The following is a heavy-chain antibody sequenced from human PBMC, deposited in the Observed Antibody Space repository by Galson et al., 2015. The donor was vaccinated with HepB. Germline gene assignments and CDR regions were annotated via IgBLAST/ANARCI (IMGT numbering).Heavy chain of an antibody. CDR2: INPNSGGT. V-gene: IGHV1-2*02. CDR1: GYTFNRYW. J-gene: IGHJ3*01. D-gene: IGHD3-22*01. CDR3: ARDRVSYYDSSGYSAFDL. Sequence: SVKVSCKASGYTFNRYWLHWVRQAPGQGLEWMGWINPNSGGTNYAQTFQGRVTMTWATSISTVYMDLSRLRSDDTAVYYCARDRVSYYDSSGYSAFDLWGQGTMVTVSS.